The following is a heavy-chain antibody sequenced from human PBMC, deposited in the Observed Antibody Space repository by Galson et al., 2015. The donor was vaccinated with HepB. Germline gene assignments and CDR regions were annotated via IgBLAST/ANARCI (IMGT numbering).Heavy chain of an antibody. V-gene: IGHV1-18*01. Sequence: SVKVSCKASGYTFSSYSITWVRQAPGQGLEWMGWINPYNRNTNYARHLQDRVTMTTDTSTNTAYMELRSLRSDDTAVYYCARGALVVVVTATLDNWFGPWGQGTLVTVSS. CDR3: ARGALVVVVTATLDNWFGP. D-gene: IGHD2-15*01. J-gene: IGHJ5*02. CDR1: GYTFSSYS. CDR2: INPYNRNT.